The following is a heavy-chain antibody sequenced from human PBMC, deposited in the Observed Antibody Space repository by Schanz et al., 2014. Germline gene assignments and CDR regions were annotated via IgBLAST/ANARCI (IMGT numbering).Heavy chain of an antibody. Sequence: QVQLVQSGAEVKKPGASVKVSCKSSGYTFTDYHIHWIRQAPGQGLEWMGWIDPNSGGTNYAQKFQGRVTMTSDTTITTVYMEVNSLTSDDAAVVDCARTASHDVWRGYIPHYAFDLWGQGTVVIVSS. CDR2: IDPNSGGT. CDR3: ARTASHDVWRGYIPHYAFDL. D-gene: IGHD3-3*01. V-gene: IGHV1-2*02. CDR1: GYTFTDYH. J-gene: IGHJ3*01.